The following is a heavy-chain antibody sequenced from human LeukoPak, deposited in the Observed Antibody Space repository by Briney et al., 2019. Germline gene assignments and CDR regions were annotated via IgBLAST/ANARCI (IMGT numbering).Heavy chain of an antibody. J-gene: IGHJ5*01. D-gene: IGHD3-10*01. Sequence: PGGSLRLSCAASGFTFSSYAMSWVRQAPRKGLEWVSSISGSGGSTYYADSVKGRFTISRDNSKNTVYVQMNSLRAEDTAIYYCAKDVARGVSWFDSWGQGTLVTVSS. CDR2: ISGSGGST. CDR1: GFTFSSYA. CDR3: AKDVARGVSWFDS. V-gene: IGHV3-23*01.